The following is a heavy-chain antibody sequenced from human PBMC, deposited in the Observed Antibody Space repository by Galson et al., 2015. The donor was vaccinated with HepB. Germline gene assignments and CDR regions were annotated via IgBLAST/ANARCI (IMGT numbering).Heavy chain of an antibody. D-gene: IGHD3-10*01. Sequence: SVKVSCKASGYTFTGYYMHWVRQAPGQGLEWMGRINPNSGGTNYAQKFQGRVTMTRDTSISTAYMELSRLRSDDTAVYYCAREGITMVRGVTAPGWFDPWGQGTLVTVSS. CDR3: AREGITMVRGVTAPGWFDP. J-gene: IGHJ5*02. CDR1: GYTFTGYY. CDR2: INPNSGGT. V-gene: IGHV1-2*06.